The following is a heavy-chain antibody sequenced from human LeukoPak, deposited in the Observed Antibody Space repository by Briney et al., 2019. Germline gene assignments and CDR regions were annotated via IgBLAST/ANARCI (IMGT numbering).Heavy chain of an antibody. CDR2: INAGNGNT. J-gene: IGHJ5*02. Sequence: GASVKVSCKASGYTFTSYAMHWVRQAPGQRLEWMGWINAGNGNTKYSQKFQGRVTITRDTSASTAYMELSSLRSEDTAVYYCARDSRLYSSSWYPNWFDPWGQGTLVTVSS. V-gene: IGHV1-3*01. CDR1: GYTFTSYA. CDR3: ARDSRLYSSSWYPNWFDP. D-gene: IGHD6-13*01.